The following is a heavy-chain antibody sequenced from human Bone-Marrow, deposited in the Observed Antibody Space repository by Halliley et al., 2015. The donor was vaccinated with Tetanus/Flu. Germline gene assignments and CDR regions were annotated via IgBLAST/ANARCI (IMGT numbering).Heavy chain of an antibody. D-gene: IGHD3-22*01. Sequence: GLVYPGDPDPRYTPPFQGRVTISADKSITTAYLQWNSLKASDTAIYYCVRTISAYYYDNAFDFWGQGTLVTVSS. CDR2: VYPGDPDP. J-gene: IGHJ4*02. V-gene: IGHV5-51*01. CDR3: VRTISAYYYDNAFDF.